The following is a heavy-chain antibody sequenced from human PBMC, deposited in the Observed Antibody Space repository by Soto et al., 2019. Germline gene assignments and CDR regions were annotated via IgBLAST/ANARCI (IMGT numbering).Heavy chain of an antibody. V-gene: IGHV1-46*01. CDR1: GYTFTSYY. CDR3: ASKAPYYYDSSGVISSRYYYYGMDV. D-gene: IGHD3-22*01. J-gene: IGHJ6*02. Sequence: GASVKVSCKASGYTFTSYYMHWVRQAPGQGLEWMGIINPSGGSTSYAQKFQGRVTMTRGTSTSTVYMELSSLRSEDTAVYYCASKAPYYYDSSGVISSRYYYYGMDVWGQGTTVTVSS. CDR2: INPSGGST.